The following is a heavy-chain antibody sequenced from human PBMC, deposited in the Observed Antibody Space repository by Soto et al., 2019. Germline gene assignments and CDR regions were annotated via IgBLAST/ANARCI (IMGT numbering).Heavy chain of an antibody. CDR1: GYTFIDYY. D-gene: IGHD1-1*01. CDR3: ARDLHGAFTTMAH. Sequence: QVQMVQSGAEVKKPGASVKVSCKASGYTFIDYYIHWVRQAPGQWLEWMGIINPSGYTSTLSQRFQGRLTMTSDTSTSTVYMELGSLTSEDTAIYYCARDLHGAFTTMAHWGQGTLVTVSS. CDR2: INPSGYTS. V-gene: IGHV1-46*01. J-gene: IGHJ4*02.